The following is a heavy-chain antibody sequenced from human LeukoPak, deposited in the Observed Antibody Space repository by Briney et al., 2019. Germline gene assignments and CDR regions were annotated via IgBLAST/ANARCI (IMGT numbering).Heavy chain of an antibody. D-gene: IGHD4-23*01. CDR3: AKDRSLDGGNSNGYFDS. CDR2: IKQDGSAK. V-gene: IGHV3-7*03. CDR1: GFTFSRHW. J-gene: IGHJ4*02. Sequence: GGSLRLSCAASGFTFSRHWMYWVRQAPGKGLEWVANIKQDGSAKPYVDSVKGRFTISRDNAKNSLFLQMNSLRAEDTAVYYCAKDRSLDGGNSNGYFDSWGQGTLVTVSS.